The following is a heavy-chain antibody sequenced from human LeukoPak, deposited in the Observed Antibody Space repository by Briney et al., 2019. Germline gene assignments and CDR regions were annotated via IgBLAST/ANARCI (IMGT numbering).Heavy chain of an antibody. CDR2: IYYSGST. D-gene: IGHD6-19*01. V-gene: IGHV4-39*07. Sequence: PSETLSLTCTVSGGSISSSSYYWGWIRQPPGKGLEWIGSIYYSGSTYYNPSLKSRATISVDTSKNQFSLKLSSVTAADTAVYYCARVKIAVAGTGLFYMDVWGKGTTVTVSS. J-gene: IGHJ6*03. CDR1: GGSISSSSYY. CDR3: ARVKIAVAGTGLFYMDV.